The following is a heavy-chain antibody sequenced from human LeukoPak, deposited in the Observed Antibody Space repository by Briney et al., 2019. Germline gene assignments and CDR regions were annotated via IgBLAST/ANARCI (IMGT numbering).Heavy chain of an antibody. D-gene: IGHD3-10*01. V-gene: IGHV3-73*01. CDR2: IRSKANSYAT. Sequence: GGSLRLSCAASGFTFSGSAMHWVRQASGKGLEWVGRIRSKANSYATAYAASVKGRFTISRDDSKNTAYLQMNSLKTEDTAVYYCIRHGSETGFDHWGQGTLVTVTS. J-gene: IGHJ4*02. CDR1: GFTFSGSA. CDR3: IRHGSETGFDH.